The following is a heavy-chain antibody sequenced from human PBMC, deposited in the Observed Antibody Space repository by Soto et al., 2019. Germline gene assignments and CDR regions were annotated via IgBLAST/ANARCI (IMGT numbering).Heavy chain of an antibody. J-gene: IGHJ6*02. Sequence: EVQLVQSGAEVKKPGESLRISCKGSGYSFTSYWVTWVRQMPGKGLEWMGRIDPSDSYTNYNPPFQGHVTISVDKSISTADLQWSSLKASDTAMYSGARLYGGNSGMDVWGQGPTVTVSS. V-gene: IGHV5-10-1*01. CDR2: IDPSDSYT. CDR3: ARLYGGNSGMDV. CDR1: GYSFTSYW. D-gene: IGHD4-17*01.